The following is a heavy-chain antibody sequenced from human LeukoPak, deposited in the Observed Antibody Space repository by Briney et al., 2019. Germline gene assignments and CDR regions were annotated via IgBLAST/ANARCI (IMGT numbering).Heavy chain of an antibody. CDR2: IWYDGNNK. D-gene: IGHD3-10*01. V-gene: IGHV3-30*02. CDR3: AKDPLQYGSGSYYFDY. J-gene: IGHJ4*02. CDR1: RFTFSSYG. Sequence: GGALRLSCAASRFTFSSYGMHWVRQAPGKGLEWVAFIWYDGNNKYYADSVQGRFTISRDSSKSSLYLQMNSLRAEDTAVYYCAKDPLQYGSGSYYFDYWRQGTLVTVSS.